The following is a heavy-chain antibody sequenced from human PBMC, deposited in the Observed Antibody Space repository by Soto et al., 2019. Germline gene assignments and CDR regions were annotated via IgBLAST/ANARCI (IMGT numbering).Heavy chain of an antibody. CDR3: TRYYYESSGYYVY. CDR1: RFTFGNYA. J-gene: IGHJ4*02. D-gene: IGHD3-22*01. CDR2: IRSEAYGGTT. V-gene: IGHV3-49*04. Sequence: SLRLSCTGSRFTFGNYALSWVRQAPGKGPEWVGFIRSEAYGGTTDYAASVKGRFIISRDDSKSIAYLEINSLQTDDTAVYYCTRYYYESSGYYVYWGQGTLVTVSS.